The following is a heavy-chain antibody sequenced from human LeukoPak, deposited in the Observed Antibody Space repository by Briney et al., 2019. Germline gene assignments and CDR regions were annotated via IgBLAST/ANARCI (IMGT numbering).Heavy chain of an antibody. CDR2: ISWNSGSI. CDR1: GFTFDDYA. D-gene: IGHD3-10*01. CDR3: ASTLNPRITMVRGVIPWPDY. Sequence: GGSLRLSCAASGFTFDDYAMHWVRQAPGKGLEWVSGISWNSGSIGYADSVKGRFTISRDNAKNSLYLQMNSLRAEDTAVYYCASTLNPRITMVRGVIPWPDYWGQGTLVTVSS. V-gene: IGHV3-9*01. J-gene: IGHJ4*02.